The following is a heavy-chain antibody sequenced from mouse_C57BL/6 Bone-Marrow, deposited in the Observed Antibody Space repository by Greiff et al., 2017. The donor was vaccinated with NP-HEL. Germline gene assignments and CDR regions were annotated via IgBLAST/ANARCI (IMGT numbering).Heavy chain of an antibody. J-gene: IGHJ2*01. CDR3: TTDKGDY. V-gene: IGHV14-4*01. Sequence: EVQLQQSGAELVRPGASVKLSCTASGFNIKDDYMHWVKQRPEQGLEWIGWIDPENGDTEYASKFQGKATITADTSSNTAYLQRSCLTSEVTAVYYCTTDKGDYWGQGTTLTVTS. CDR1: GFNIKDDY. CDR2: IDPENGDT.